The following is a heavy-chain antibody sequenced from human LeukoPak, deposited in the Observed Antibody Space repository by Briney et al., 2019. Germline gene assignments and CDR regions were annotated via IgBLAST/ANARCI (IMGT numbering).Heavy chain of an antibody. CDR2: IIPIFGTA. CDR1: GGTFSSYA. V-gene: IGHV1-69*05. Sequence: SVRVSCKASGGTFSSYAISWVRQAPGQGLEWMGGIIPIFGTANYAQKFQGRVTITTDESTSTAYMELSSLRSEDTAVYYCASPPGYCSSTSCNGAFDIWGQGTMVTVSS. J-gene: IGHJ3*02. CDR3: ASPPGYCSSTSCNGAFDI. D-gene: IGHD2-2*01.